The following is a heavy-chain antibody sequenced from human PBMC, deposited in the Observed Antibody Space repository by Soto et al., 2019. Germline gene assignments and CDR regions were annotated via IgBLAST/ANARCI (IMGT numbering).Heavy chain of an antibody. D-gene: IGHD3-3*01. CDR3: AGAGDSTYYDFWSGYSAHFDY. V-gene: IGHV4-31*03. Sequence: PSETLSLTCTVSGGSISSGGYYWSWIRQHPGKGLEWIGYIYYSGSTYYNPSLKSRVTISVDTSKNQFSLKLSSVTAADTAVYYCAGAGDSTYYDFWSGYSAHFDYWGQGTLVTV. CDR2: IYYSGST. J-gene: IGHJ4*02. CDR1: GGSISSGGYY.